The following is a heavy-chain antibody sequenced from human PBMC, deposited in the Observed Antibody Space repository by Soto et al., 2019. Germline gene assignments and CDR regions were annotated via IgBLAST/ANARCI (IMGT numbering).Heavy chain of an antibody. CDR3: ARDQSLKHRDLQRWFDP. CDR2: INAGNGNT. D-gene: IGHD5-18*01. J-gene: IGHJ5*02. V-gene: IGHV1-3*01. CDR1: GYTFTSYA. Sequence: AASVKVSCKASGYTFTSYAMHWVRQAPGQRLEWMGWINAGNGNTKYSQKFQGRVTITRDTSASTAYMELSSLRSEDTAVYYCARDQSLKHRDLQRWFDPWGQGTLVTVSS.